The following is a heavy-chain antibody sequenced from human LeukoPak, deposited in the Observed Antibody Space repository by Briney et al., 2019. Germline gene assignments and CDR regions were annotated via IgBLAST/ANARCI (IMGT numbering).Heavy chain of an antibody. J-gene: IGHJ4*02. D-gene: IGHD5-18*01. CDR2: ISGSGGST. CDR3: AKDREYSYAPPDY. V-gene: IGHV3-23*01. CDR1: GFTFSSYA. Sequence: RAGGSLRLSCAASGFTFSSYAMSWVRQAPGKGLEWVSAISGSGGSTYYADSVKGRFTISRDNSKNTLYLQMNSLRAEDTAIYYCAKDREYSYAPPDYWGQGTLVTVSS.